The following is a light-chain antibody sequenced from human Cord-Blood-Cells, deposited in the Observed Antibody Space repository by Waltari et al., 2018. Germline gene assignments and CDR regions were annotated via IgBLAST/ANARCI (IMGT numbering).Light chain of an antibody. CDR3: CSYAGSYTL. J-gene: IGLJ2*01. Sequence: QSALTQPRSVSGSPGQSVTIPCTGTSSDVGGYNSVSWYQQHPGKAPKLMIYDVSKRPSGVPDRFSGSKSGNTASLTISGLQAEDEADYYCCSYAGSYTLFGGGTKLTVL. V-gene: IGLV2-11*01. CDR1: SSDVGGYNS. CDR2: DVS.